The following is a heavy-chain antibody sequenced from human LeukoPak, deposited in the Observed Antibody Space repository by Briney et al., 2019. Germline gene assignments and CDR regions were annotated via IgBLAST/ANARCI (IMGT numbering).Heavy chain of an antibody. V-gene: IGHV3-30*02. D-gene: IGHD6-13*01. J-gene: IGHJ4*02. CDR3: ARDQRIAAAGTRLDY. CDR2: IRSDGSSN. CDR1: GFTFSSHG. Sequence: GGSLRLSCAASGFTFSSHGMHWVRQAPGKGLEWVTFIRSDGSSNYYGDSVKGRFTLSRDNFKNTLSLQMNSLRAEDTAVYYCARDQRIAAAGTRLDYWGQGTLVTVSS.